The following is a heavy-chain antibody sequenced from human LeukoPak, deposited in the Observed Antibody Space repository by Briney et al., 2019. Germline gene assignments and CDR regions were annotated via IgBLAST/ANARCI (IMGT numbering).Heavy chain of an antibody. CDR3: ARLGIQLWSVGYFDY. V-gene: IGHV1-2*02. Sequence: SVKVSCKASGYTFTGYYMHWVRQAPGQGLEWMGWINPNSGGTNYAQKFQGRVTMTRDTSISTAYMELSRLRSDDTAVYYCARLGIQLWSVGYFDYWGQGTLVTVSS. J-gene: IGHJ4*02. CDR2: INPNSGGT. CDR1: GYTFTGYY. D-gene: IGHD5-18*01.